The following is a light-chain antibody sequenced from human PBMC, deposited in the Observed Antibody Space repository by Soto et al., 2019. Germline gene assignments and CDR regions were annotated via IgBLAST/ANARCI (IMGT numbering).Light chain of an antibody. J-gene: IGLJ2*01. CDR2: DVS. CDR1: SSDVGGYNY. V-gene: IGLV2-11*01. CDR3: CSYAGIYVV. Sequence: SVLTQPRSVSGSPGQSVTISCTGTSSDVGGYNYVSWYQQHPGKAPKLMIYDVSKRPSGVPDRFSGSKSGNTASLTISGLQAEDEADYYCCSYAGIYVVFGGGTKLTVL.